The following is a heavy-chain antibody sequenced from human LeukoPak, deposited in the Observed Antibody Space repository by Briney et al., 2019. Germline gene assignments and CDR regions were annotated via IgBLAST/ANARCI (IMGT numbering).Heavy chain of an antibody. CDR2: INPNSGGT. Sequence: ASVKVSCKASGYTFTGYYMHWVRQAPGQGLEWMGWINPNSGGTNYAQKFQGRVTMTRDTSISTAYMELSRLRSDDTAVYYCARGTYRGSAWPCDPWGQGTLVTVSS. V-gene: IGHV1-2*02. J-gene: IGHJ5*02. CDR1: GYTFTGYY. CDR3: ARGTYRGSAWPCDP. D-gene: IGHD6-19*01.